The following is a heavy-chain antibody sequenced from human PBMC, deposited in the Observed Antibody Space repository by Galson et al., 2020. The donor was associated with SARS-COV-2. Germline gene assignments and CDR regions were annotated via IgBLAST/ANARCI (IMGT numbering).Heavy chain of an antibody. CDR2: ISSSGSTI. CDR3: ARDPLSRELGAGYYYYYYMDV. J-gene: IGHJ6*03. Sequence: NSGGSLRLSCAASGFTFSDYYISWIRQAPGKGLEWVSYISSSGSTIYYADSVKGRFTISRDNAKNSLYLQMNSLRAEDTAVYYCARDPLSRELGAGYYYYYYMDVWGKGTTVTVSS. V-gene: IGHV3-11*01. CDR1: GFTFSDYY. D-gene: IGHD7-27*01.